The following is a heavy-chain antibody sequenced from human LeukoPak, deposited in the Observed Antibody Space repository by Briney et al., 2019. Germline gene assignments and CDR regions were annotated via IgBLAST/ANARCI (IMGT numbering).Heavy chain of an antibody. V-gene: IGHV3-23*01. CDR3: AKDLGVNDAFDI. CDR2: ISGSGGST. Sequence: PGGSLRLSCAASGFTVSSNYMSWVRQAPGKGLEWVSAISGSGGSTYYADSVKGRFTISRDNSKNTLYLQMNSLRAEDTAVYYCAKDLGVNDAFDIWGQGTIVTVSS. CDR1: GFTVSSNY. D-gene: IGHD2-8*01. J-gene: IGHJ3*02.